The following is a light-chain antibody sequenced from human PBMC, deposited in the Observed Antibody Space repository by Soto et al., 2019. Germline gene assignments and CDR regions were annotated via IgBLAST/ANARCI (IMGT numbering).Light chain of an antibody. Sequence: QSVLTQPASVSGSPGQSITISCTGTNSDVGGYKHVSWYQHHPGKAPKLMIYEVSNRPSGVSNRFSGSKSGYTASLTISGLQAEDEADYYCNSQRSSGTRVFGTGTKVTVL. J-gene: IGLJ1*01. V-gene: IGLV2-14*01. CDR2: EVS. CDR1: NSDVGGYKH. CDR3: NSQRSSGTRV.